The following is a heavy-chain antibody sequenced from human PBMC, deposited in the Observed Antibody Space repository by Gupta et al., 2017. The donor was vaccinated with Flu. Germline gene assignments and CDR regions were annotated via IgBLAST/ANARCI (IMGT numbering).Heavy chain of an antibody. J-gene: IGHJ5*02. CDR2: ISWNSGSI. CDR3: AKAESSSWYYGENWFDP. D-gene: IGHD6-13*01. Sequence: MHWVRQAPGKGLEWVSGISWNSGSIGYADSVKGRFTISRDNAKNSLYLQMNSLRAEDTALYYCAKAESSSWYYGENWFDPWGQGTLVTVSS. V-gene: IGHV3-9*01.